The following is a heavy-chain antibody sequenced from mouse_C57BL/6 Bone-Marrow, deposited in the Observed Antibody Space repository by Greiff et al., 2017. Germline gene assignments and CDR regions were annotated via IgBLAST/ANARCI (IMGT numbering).Heavy chain of an antibody. CDR3: ARHRYFYV. CDR1: GFTFSSYG. CDR2: ISSGGSYT. J-gene: IGHJ1*03. Sequence: EVKLMESGGDLVKPGGSLKLSCAASGFTFSSYGMSWVRQTPDKRLEWVATISSGGSYTYYPDSVKGRFTISRDNSKNTQYLQMSSLKSEDTAIYYCARHRYFYVGGTGTTVTVSS. V-gene: IGHV5-6*01.